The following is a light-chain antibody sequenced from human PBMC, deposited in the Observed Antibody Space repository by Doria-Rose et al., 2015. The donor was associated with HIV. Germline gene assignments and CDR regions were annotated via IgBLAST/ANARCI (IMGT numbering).Light chain of an antibody. CDR2: GAS. J-gene: IGKJ3*01. CDR3: QQSYNTPGT. CDR1: QSISTY. V-gene: IGKV1-39*01. Sequence: TQSPSSLSASVGDRVTITCRASQSISTYLNWFQQKSVKALKLLIYGASTLHRGVPSRFSGSGSGTDFTLTISNLQPEDFATYYCQQSYNTPGTFGPGTKVDIK.